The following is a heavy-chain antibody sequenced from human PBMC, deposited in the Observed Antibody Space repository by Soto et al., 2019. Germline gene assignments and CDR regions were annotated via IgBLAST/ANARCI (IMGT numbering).Heavy chain of an antibody. J-gene: IGHJ4*02. CDR3: TAESAIFGVVKGGY. V-gene: IGHV3-15*01. Sequence: GGSLRLSCAASGFTFSNAWMSWVRQAPGKGLEWVGRIKSKTDGGTTDYAAPVKGRFTISRDDSKNTLYLQTNSLKTEDTAVYYCTAESAIFGVVKGGYWGQGTLVTVSS. CDR1: GFTFSNAW. CDR2: IKSKTDGGTT. D-gene: IGHD3-3*01.